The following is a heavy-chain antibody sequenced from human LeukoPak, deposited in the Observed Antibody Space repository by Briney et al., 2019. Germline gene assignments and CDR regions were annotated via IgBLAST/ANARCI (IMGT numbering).Heavy chain of an antibody. J-gene: IGHJ3*02. CDR3: AKGVFGVVIMDAFDI. CDR2: ISWNSGSI. D-gene: IGHD3-3*01. V-gene: IGHV3-9*01. CDR1: GFTFDDYA. Sequence: TGGSLRLSCAASGFTFDDYAMHWVRQAPGKGLEWVSGISWNSGSIGYADSVKGRFTISRDNAKNSLYLQMNSLRAEDTALYYCAKGVFGVVIMDAFDIWGKGTTVTVSS.